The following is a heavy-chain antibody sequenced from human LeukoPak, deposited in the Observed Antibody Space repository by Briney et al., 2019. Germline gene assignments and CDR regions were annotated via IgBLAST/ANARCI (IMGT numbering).Heavy chain of an antibody. CDR1: GGSISTRDYY. Sequence: SETLSLTCTVSGGSISTRDYYWAWIRQPPGKGLEWIGSIYYTGSTYYIPSLKSRVTMSVDTSKNQFSLKLSSVTAADTAVYYCAGPKSSGSYFYWGQGTLVTVSS. CDR3: AGPKSSGSYFY. V-gene: IGHV4-39*01. CDR2: IYYTGST. J-gene: IGHJ4*02. D-gene: IGHD1-26*01.